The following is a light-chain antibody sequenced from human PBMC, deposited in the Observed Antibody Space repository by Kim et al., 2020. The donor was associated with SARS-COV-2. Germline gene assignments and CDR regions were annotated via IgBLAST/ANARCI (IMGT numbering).Light chain of an antibody. J-gene: IGKJ5*01. V-gene: IGKV1-17*01. CDR3: LQHSTYPIT. CDR1: QDIRYD. Sequence: DIQMTQSPSSLSASVGDRVTITCRASQDIRYDLGWYQQNPGRAPKRLIYGASSLQSGVPSRFSGSGSVTEFTLTFTSVQPEDVATFFCLQHSTYPITFGQVTRLEIK. CDR2: GAS.